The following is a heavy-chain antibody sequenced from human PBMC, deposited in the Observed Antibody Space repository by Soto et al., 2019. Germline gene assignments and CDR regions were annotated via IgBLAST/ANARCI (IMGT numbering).Heavy chain of an antibody. CDR3: GRDVGNYYDSSPTGQFDF. Sequence: QVQLQESGPGLVKPSGTLSLTCAVSGVSISSSNWWSWVRQSPGKGLEWIGEIHHSGTTNYNPSLNNRVTISVDNSKNQCSLKMNSVTAADTALYDCGRDVGNYYDSSPTGQFDFWGQGTLVTVSS. V-gene: IGHV4-4*02. CDR1: GVSISSSNW. J-gene: IGHJ4*02. D-gene: IGHD3-22*01. CDR2: IHHSGTT.